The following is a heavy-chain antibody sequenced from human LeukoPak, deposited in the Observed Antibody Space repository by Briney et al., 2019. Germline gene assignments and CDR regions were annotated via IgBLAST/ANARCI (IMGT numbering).Heavy chain of an antibody. D-gene: IGHD3-22*01. CDR1: GYTFTGYY. Sequence: ASVKVSCKASGYTFTGYYMHWMRQAPGQGLEWMGWINPNSGGTNYAQKFQGRVTMTRDTSISTAYMELSRLRSDDTAVYYCAIDSSGWRYYFDYWGQGTLVTVSS. CDR3: AIDSSGWRYYFDY. J-gene: IGHJ4*02. CDR2: INPNSGGT. V-gene: IGHV1-2*02.